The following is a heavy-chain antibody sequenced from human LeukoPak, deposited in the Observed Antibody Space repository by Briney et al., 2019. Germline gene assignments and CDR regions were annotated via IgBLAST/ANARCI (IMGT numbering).Heavy chain of an antibody. D-gene: IGHD2-2*01. V-gene: IGHV4-34*01. CDR2: INHSGST. Sequence: PSETLSLTCAVYGGSFSGYYWSWIRQPPGKGLEWIGEINHSGSTNYNPSLKSRVTISVDTSKNQFSLKLSSVTAADTAVYYCARRRVCSSTSCYPNHNWFDPWGQGTLVTVSS. J-gene: IGHJ5*02. CDR1: GGSFSGYY. CDR3: ARRRVCSSTSCYPNHNWFDP.